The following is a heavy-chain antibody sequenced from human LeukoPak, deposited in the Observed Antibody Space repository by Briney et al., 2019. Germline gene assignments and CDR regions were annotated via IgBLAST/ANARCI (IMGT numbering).Heavy chain of an antibody. V-gene: IGHV4-59*10. Sequence: SETLSLTCAVYGGSFSGYYWSWIRQPAGKGLEWIGRIYTSGSTNYNPSLKSRVTISVDTSKNQFSLKLSSVTAADTAVYYCARCSMVRGVISGYFDYWGQGTLVTVSS. CDR1: GGSFSGYY. CDR3: ARCSMVRGVISGYFDY. D-gene: IGHD3-10*01. J-gene: IGHJ4*02. CDR2: IYTSGST.